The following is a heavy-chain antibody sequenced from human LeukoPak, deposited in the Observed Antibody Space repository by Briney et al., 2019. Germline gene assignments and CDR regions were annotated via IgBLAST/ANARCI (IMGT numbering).Heavy chain of an antibody. Sequence: GSVRVSCVASGYTFTGYYVHWVRQAPGEGRWWVGCVYANGGGTNFAQKFQGWVTMTRDTSISTAYMELSRLTSDDTAVYYCASSGSGIAAAGTADYFDYWGQGTLVTVSS. CDR2: VYANGGGT. CDR1: GYTFTGYY. CDR3: ASSGSGIAAAGTADYFDY. V-gene: IGHV1-2*04. D-gene: IGHD6-13*01. J-gene: IGHJ4*02.